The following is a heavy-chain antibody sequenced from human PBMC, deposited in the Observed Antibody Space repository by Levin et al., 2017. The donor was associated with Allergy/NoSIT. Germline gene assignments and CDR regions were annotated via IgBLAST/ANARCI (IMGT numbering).Heavy chain of an antibody. V-gene: IGHV3-30*04. CDR2: ISYDGSNK. CDR3: ARTYYYDSSGYYPPDY. J-gene: IGHJ4*02. D-gene: IGHD3-22*01. Sequence: GESLKISCAASGFTFSSYAMHWVRQAPGKGLEWVAVISYDGSNKYYADSVKGRFTISRDNSKNTLYLQMNSLRAEDTAVYYCARTYYYDSSGYYPPDYWGQGTLVTVSS. CDR1: GFTFSSYA.